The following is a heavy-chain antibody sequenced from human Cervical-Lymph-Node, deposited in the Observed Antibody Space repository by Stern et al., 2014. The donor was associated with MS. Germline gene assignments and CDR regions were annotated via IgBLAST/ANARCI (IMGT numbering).Heavy chain of an antibody. Sequence: QVQLQESGPGLVKPSETLSLTCTVSGGSVSSDAYYCSWIRQSPGKGLEWIDYIYHSGSSSYNPSLKSRVTMSVDTSKNQFSLRLTSVTAADTAVYYCGKQVREWGRGTLVTVSS. CDR1: GGSVSSDAYY. J-gene: IGHJ4*02. CDR3: GKQVRE. V-gene: IGHV4-61*08. CDR2: IYHSGSS.